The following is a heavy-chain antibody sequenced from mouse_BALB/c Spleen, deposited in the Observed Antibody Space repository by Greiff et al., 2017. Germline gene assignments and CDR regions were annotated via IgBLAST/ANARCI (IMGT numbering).Heavy chain of an antibody. CDR3: ARYEGTDIDYYAMDY. J-gene: IGHJ4*01. V-gene: IGHV3-8*02. CDR1: GDSITSGY. D-gene: IGHD1-3*01. CDR2: ISYSGST. Sequence: EVHLVESGPSLVKPSQTLSLTCSVTGDSITSGYWNWIRKFPGNKLEYMGYISYSGSTYYNPSLKSRISITRDTSKNQYYLQLNSVTTEDTATYYCARYEGTDIDYYAMDYWGQGTSVTVSS.